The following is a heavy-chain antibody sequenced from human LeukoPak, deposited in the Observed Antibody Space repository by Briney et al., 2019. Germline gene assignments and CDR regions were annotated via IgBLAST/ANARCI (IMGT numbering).Heavy chain of an antibody. Sequence: TGGSLRLSCAASGFTFSSYAMSWVRQAPGKGLEWVSAISGSGGSTYYADSVKGRFTISRDNSKNTLYLQMNSLRAEDTAVYYCAKDLLRYFDWLSLWGYCFDYWGQGTLVTVSS. J-gene: IGHJ4*02. D-gene: IGHD3-9*01. CDR2: ISGSGGST. V-gene: IGHV3-23*01. CDR3: AKDLLRYFDWLSLWGYCFDY. CDR1: GFTFSSYA.